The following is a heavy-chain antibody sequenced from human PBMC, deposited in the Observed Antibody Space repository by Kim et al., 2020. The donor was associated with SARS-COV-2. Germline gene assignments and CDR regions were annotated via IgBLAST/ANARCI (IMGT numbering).Heavy chain of an antibody. V-gene: IGHV3-30*04. CDR2: ISYDGSNK. CDR1: GFTFSSYA. D-gene: IGHD3-10*01. Sequence: GSLRLSCAASGFTFSSYAMHWVRQAPGKGLEWVAVISYDGSNKYYADSVKGRFTISRDNSKNTLYLQMNSLRAEDTAVYYCARERYYYGSGSLLGDFDYWGQGTLVTVSS. CDR3: ARERYYYGSGSLLGDFDY. J-gene: IGHJ4*02.